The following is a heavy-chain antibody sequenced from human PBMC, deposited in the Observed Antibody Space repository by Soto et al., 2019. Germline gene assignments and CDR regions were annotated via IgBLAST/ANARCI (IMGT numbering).Heavy chain of an antibody. CDR1: GGSISSSSYY. V-gene: IGHV4-39*01. CDR3: ARPRLRHKRGAFDI. D-gene: IGHD5-12*01. CDR2: IYYSGST. Sequence: QLQLQESGPGLVKPSETLSLTCTVSGGSISSSSYYWGWIRQPPGKGLEWIGSIYYSGSTYYNPSLKSRVTISVDTSKNQFSLKLSSVTAADTAVYCCARPRLRHKRGAFDIWGQGTMVTVSS. J-gene: IGHJ3*02.